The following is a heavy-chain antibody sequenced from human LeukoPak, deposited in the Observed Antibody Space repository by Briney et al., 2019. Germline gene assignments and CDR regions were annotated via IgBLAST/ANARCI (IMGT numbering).Heavy chain of an antibody. CDR1: GGSISSSRYY. CDR3: ARWDYDILTGYPYYFDY. J-gene: IGHJ4*02. CDR2: LYYSGST. V-gene: IGHV4-39*01. D-gene: IGHD3-9*01. Sequence: PSETLSLTCTVSGGSISSSRYYWGWIRQPPGKGLEWIGSLYYSGSTYYNPSLNSRVTISVDTSKNQFSLKLSSVTAADTAVYYCARWDYDILTGYPYYFDYWGQGTLVTVSS.